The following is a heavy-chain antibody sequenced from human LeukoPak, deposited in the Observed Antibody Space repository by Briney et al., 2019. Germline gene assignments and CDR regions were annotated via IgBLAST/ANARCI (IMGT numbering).Heavy chain of an antibody. J-gene: IGHJ6*02. V-gene: IGHV3-33*01. CDR2: IWYDGSNK. CDR3: AREAMPPNYYGMDV. Sequence: GRSLRLSCAASGFTFSSYGTHWVRQAPGKGLEWVAVIWYDGSNKYYADSVKGRFTISRDNSKNTLYLQMNSLRAEDTAVYYCAREAMPPNYYGMDVWGQGTTVTVSS. D-gene: IGHD2-2*01. CDR1: GFTFSSYG.